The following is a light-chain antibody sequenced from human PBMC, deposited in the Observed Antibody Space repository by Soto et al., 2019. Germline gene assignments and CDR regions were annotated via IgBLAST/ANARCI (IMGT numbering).Light chain of an antibody. CDR1: QSVSSNY. Sequence: EIVLTQSPGTLSLSPGERATLSCRSSQSVSSNYLAWYQQKPDQAPRLVIYDVSGRATGIPDRFSGSGSGTDFTLTIRRLEHEDVALYYCQQYGSSPTFGQGTKVEIK. CDR2: DVS. J-gene: IGKJ1*01. V-gene: IGKV3-20*01. CDR3: QQYGSSPT.